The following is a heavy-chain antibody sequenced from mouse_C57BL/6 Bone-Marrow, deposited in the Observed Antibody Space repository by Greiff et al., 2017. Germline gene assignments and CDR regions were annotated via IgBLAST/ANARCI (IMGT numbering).Heavy chain of an antibody. J-gene: IGHJ4*01. CDR1: GFSLTSYG. CDR3: AKKGLLRHYAMDY. CDR2: IWRGGST. Sequence: QVQLKESGPGLVQPSQSLSITCTVSGFSLTSYGVHWVRQSPGKGLEWLGVIWRGGSTDYNAAFMSRLSITKDNSKSQVFFKMNSLQADDTAIYYCAKKGLLRHYAMDYWGQGTSVTVSS. V-gene: IGHV2-5*01. D-gene: IGHD1-2*01.